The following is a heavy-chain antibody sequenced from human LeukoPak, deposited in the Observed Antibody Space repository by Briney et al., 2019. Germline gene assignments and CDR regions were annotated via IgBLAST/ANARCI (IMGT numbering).Heavy chain of an antibody. D-gene: IGHD6-13*01. J-gene: IGHJ4*02. Sequence: TSETLSLTCTVSGGSISSSSYYWGWIRQPPGKGLEWIGSIYYSGSTYYNPSLKSRVTISVDTSKNQFSLKLSSVTAADTAVYYCARGRSGGAAAEFDYWGQGTLVTVSS. CDR1: GGSISSSSYY. V-gene: IGHV4-39*07. CDR3: ARGRSGGAAAEFDY. CDR2: IYYSGST.